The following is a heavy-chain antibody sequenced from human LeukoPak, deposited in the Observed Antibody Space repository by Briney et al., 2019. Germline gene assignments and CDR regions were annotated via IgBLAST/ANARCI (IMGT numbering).Heavy chain of an antibody. J-gene: IGHJ5*02. CDR1: GYTFTGYY. CDR3: ARDPGYCSSTSCYRETNWFDP. D-gene: IGHD2-2*02. CDR2: INPNSGGT. Sequence: GASVKVSCKASGYTFTGYYMHWVRQAPGQGLEWMGRINPNSGGTNYAQKFQGRVTMTRDTSISTAYMELSRLRSDDTAVYYCARDPGYCSSTSCYRETNWFDPWGQGTLVTVSS. V-gene: IGHV1-2*06.